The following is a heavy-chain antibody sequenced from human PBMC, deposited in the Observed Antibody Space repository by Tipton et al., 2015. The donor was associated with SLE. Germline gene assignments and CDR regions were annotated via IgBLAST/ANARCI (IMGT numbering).Heavy chain of an antibody. Sequence: SLRLSCTASGFTFGDYDMSWFRQAPGKGLEWVVFIRSRPYGGTTEYAASVKGRFTISRDDSKSIAYLQMNSLKTEDTAVYYCTRAGYYDFWSGPGGFDYWGQGTLVTVSS. CDR1: GFTFGDYD. V-gene: IGHV3-49*03. D-gene: IGHD3-3*01. J-gene: IGHJ4*02. CDR2: IRSRPYGGTT. CDR3: TRAGYYDFWSGPGGFDY.